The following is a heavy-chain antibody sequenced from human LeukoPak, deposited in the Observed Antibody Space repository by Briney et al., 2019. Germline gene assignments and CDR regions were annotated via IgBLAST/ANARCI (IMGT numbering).Heavy chain of an antibody. V-gene: IGHV3-53*01. CDR1: GFTVSSNY. CDR2: IYSGGST. CDR3: ASTTVTTAEMYFQH. J-gene: IGHJ1*01. D-gene: IGHD4-17*01. Sequence: GGSLRLSCAASGFTVSSNYMSWVRQAPGKGLEWVSVIYSGGSTDYADSVKGRSTISRDISKNTLYLQMNSLRAEDTAVYYCASTTVTTAEMYFQHWGQGTLVTVSS.